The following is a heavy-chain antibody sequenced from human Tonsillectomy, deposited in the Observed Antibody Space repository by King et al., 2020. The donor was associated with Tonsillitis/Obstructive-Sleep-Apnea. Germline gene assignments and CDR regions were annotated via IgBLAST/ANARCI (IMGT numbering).Heavy chain of an antibody. CDR2: INPNSGGT. V-gene: IGHV1-2*04. Sequence: VQLVQSGAEVKKPGASVKVSSKASGYTFTGYYMHWVRQAPGQGLEWMGWINPNSGGTNYAQKFQGWVTMTRDTSISTAYMELSRLRSDDTAVYYCERGPVLGKDIVVVPAANGAPFDPWGQGTLVTVSS. D-gene: IGHD2-2*01. J-gene: IGHJ5*02. CDR1: GYTFTGYY. CDR3: ERGPVLGKDIVVVPAANGAPFDP.